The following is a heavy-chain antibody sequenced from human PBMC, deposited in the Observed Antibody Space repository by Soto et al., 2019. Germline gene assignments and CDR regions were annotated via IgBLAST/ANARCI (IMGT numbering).Heavy chain of an antibody. V-gene: IGHV3-53*01. J-gene: IGHJ3*02. Sequence: PGGSLRLSCAASGFTVSSNYMSWVRQAPGKGLEWVSVIYSGGSTYYADYVKGRFTISRDNSKNTLYLQMNSLRAEDTAVYYCAKMKDDSSGYYRDAFDIWGQGTMVTVSS. CDR2: IYSGGST. CDR3: AKMKDDSSGYYRDAFDI. CDR1: GFTVSSNY. D-gene: IGHD3-22*01.